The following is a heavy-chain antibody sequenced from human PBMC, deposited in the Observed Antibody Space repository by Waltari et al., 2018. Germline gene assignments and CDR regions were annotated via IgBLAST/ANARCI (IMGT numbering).Heavy chain of an antibody. Sequence: EVQLLESGGGLVQPGGSLRLSCAASGFTFSSYAMSWVRQAPGQGLEWVSAISGSGGSTYYADSVKGRFTISRDNSKNTLYLQMNSLRAEDTAVYYCAKDELDIVVVPAAAAGNWFDPWGQGTLVTVSS. CDR1: GFTFSSYA. J-gene: IGHJ5*02. CDR3: AKDELDIVVVPAAAAGNWFDP. V-gene: IGHV3-23*01. CDR2: ISGSGGST. D-gene: IGHD2-2*01.